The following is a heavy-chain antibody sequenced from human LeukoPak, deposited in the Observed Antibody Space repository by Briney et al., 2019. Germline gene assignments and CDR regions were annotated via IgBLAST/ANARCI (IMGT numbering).Heavy chain of an antibody. D-gene: IGHD2-2*01. CDR2: FDPEDGET. CDR3: ATGAPLRYCSSTSCSPFDY. Sequence: ASVKVSCKVSGYTLTELSMHWVRQAPGKGLEWMGGFDPEDGETIYAQKFQGRVTMTEDTSTDTAYMELSSLRSEDTAVYSCATGAPLRYCSSTSCSPFDYWGQGTLVTVSS. J-gene: IGHJ4*02. CDR1: GYTLTELS. V-gene: IGHV1-24*01.